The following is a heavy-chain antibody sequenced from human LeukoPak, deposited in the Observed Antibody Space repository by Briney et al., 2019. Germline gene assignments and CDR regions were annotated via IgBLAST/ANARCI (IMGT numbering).Heavy chain of an antibody. Sequence: PGGSLRLSCAASGFTFSSNWMCWVRQDPGKGLEWVANINQDGSVKNYVDSVKGRFTISRDNAKNSLYLQMNSLRAEGTAVYYCVVTTRSYPFDYWGQGTLVTVSS. CDR3: VVTTRSYPFDY. CDR1: GFTFSSNW. J-gene: IGHJ4*02. V-gene: IGHV3-7*01. CDR2: INQDGSVK. D-gene: IGHD4-23*01.